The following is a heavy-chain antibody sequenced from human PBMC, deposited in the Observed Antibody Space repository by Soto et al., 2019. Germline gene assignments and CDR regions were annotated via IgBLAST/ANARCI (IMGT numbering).Heavy chain of an antibody. Sequence: EVPLVESGGGLVQPGGSLRLSCAASGFTASNDYMSWVRQAPGKGLEWVSVIYSGGNVSYADSVTGRFTVSRDNSKNTLYLQMNSLRADDTAVYYCARDQKGTYHHDSGSYPRPTIPYGMDVWGQGTTVTVSS. CDR2: IYSGGNV. D-gene: IGHD3-10*01. V-gene: IGHV3-66*01. CDR1: GFTASNDY. J-gene: IGHJ6*02. CDR3: ARDQKGTYHHDSGSYPRPTIPYGMDV.